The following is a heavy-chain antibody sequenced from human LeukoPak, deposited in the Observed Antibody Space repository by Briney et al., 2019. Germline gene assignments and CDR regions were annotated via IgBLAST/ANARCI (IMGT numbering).Heavy chain of an antibody. CDR2: ISGSGGST. CDR3: AKDLGYTVTTLFY. J-gene: IGHJ4*02. V-gene: IGHV3-23*01. CDR1: GFTFSSYA. Sequence: GGSLRLSCAASGFTFSSYAMSWVRQAPGKGLEWVSAISGSGGSTYYADSVKGRFTISRDNSKNTQSLQMNSLRAEDTAVYYCAKDLGYTVTTLFYWGQGTLVTVSS. D-gene: IGHD4-17*01.